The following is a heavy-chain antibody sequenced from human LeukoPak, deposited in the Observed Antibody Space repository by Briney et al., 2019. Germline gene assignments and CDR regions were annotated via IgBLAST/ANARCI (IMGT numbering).Heavy chain of an antibody. CDR1: GYTFTSYY. J-gene: IGHJ4*02. V-gene: IGHV1-46*01. D-gene: IGHD3-22*01. CDR3: ARGSINYNSGGYYDNPPLDY. Sequence: ASVKVSCKASGYTFTSYYMNWVRQAPGQGLEWMGMINPSGGSTSYAQKFQGRVTMTRGTSTSTVCMELSSLRSEDTAVYYCARGSINYNSGGYYDNPPLDYWGQGTLITVSS. CDR2: INPSGGST.